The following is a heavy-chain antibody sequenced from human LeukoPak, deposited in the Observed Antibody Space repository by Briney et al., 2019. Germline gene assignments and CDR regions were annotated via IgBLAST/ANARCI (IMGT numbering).Heavy chain of an antibody. CDR3: ARGGDSSGPGKFDY. CDR1: GYTFTGYY. J-gene: IGHJ4*02. V-gene: IGHV1-2*02. D-gene: IGHD6-19*01. Sequence: ALVKVSCKASGYTFTGYYMHWVRQAPGQGLEWMGWINPNSGGTNYAQKFQGRVTMTRDTSISTAYMELSRLRSDDTAVYYCARGGDSSGPGKFDYWGQGTLVTVSS. CDR2: INPNSGGT.